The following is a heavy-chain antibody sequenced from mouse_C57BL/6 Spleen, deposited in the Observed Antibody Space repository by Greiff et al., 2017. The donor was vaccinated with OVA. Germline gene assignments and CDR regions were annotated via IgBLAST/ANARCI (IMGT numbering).Heavy chain of an antibody. J-gene: IGHJ2*01. V-gene: IGHV1-55*01. D-gene: IGHD1-1*01. Sequence: QVQLQQSGAELVKPGASVKMSCKASGYTFTSYWITWVKQRPGQGLEWIGDIYPGSGSTNYNEKFKSKATLTVDTSSSTAYMQLSSLTSEDSAVYYCARPPYGSSQSYYFDYWGQGTTLTVSS. CDR1: GYTFTSYW. CDR2: IYPGSGST. CDR3: ARPPYGSSQSYYFDY.